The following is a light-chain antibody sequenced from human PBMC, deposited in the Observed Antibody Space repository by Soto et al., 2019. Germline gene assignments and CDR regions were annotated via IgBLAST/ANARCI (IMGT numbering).Light chain of an antibody. V-gene: IGLV1-51*01. CDR1: SSNIGNNF. J-gene: IGLJ2*01. Sequence: QSVLTQPPSVSAAPGQKVTISCSGNSSNIGNNFVSWYLQPPGAAPKLLIYDNYKRPSGIPDRFSGFKSGTSATLGITGLQTGDEADYYCETWVTSLSAVLFGGGTKLTVL. CDR3: ETWVTSLSAVL. CDR2: DNY.